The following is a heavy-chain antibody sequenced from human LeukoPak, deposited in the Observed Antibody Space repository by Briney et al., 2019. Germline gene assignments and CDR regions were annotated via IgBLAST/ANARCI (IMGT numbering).Heavy chain of an antibody. V-gene: IGHV3-7*03. CDR3: ASGLELDY. Sequence: PGGSLRLSCAASGFTFSSYWMRWVRQAPGRGLEWVANIKQDGSEKNYVDSVKGRFTISRDNAKNSLYLQMNSLRAEDTAVYYCASGLELDYWGQGTLVTVSS. CDR1: GFTFSSYW. CDR2: IKQDGSEK. J-gene: IGHJ4*02.